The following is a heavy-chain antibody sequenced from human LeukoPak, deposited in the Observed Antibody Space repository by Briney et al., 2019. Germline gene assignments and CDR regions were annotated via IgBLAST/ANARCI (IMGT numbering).Heavy chain of an antibody. CDR3: ARESYYYDSSGQFFDY. V-gene: IGHV3-7*01. CDR1: GFTFSSYW. D-gene: IGHD3-22*01. CDR2: IKQDGSEK. Sequence: GGSLRLSCAASGFTFSSYWMSWVRQAPGKGLEWVANIKQDGSEKYYVDSVKGRFIISRDNAKNSLYLQMNSLRAEDTAVYYCARESYYYDSSGQFFDYWGQGTLVTVSS. J-gene: IGHJ4*02.